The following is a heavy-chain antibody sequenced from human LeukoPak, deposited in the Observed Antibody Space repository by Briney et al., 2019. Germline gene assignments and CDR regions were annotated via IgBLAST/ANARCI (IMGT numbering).Heavy chain of an antibody. D-gene: IGHD1-26*01. CDR1: GFTVSSNY. CDR2: IYSGGST. J-gene: IGHJ3*02. V-gene: IGHV3-53*01. Sequence: GGSLRLSCAASGFTVSSNYMSWVRQAPGKGLEWVSIIYSGGSTFYADSLKGRFTISRDNSKNTLYLQMNSLRAEDTAVYYCARGGSYLSAFDIWGQGTMVTVSS. CDR3: ARGGSYLSAFDI.